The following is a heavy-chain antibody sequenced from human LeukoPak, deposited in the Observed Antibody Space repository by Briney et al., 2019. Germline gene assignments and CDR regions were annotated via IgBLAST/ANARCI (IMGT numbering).Heavy chain of an antibody. V-gene: IGHV4-39*01. J-gene: IGHJ4*02. CDR3: ARRGGSGRAFDY. Sequence: PSETLSLTCSVSGASIRGGTYYWGWIRQPPGKGLEWIGSIYYTGSTYDNPSLESRVTISLDTSKNQFSLKLSSVTAADTAVYYCARRGGSGRAFDYWGQGTLVTVSS. D-gene: IGHD1-26*01. CDR2: IYYTGST. CDR1: GASIRGGTYY.